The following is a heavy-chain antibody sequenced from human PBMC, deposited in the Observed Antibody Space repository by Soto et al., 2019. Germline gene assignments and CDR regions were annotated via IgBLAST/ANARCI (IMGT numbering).Heavy chain of an antibody. V-gene: IGHV1-69*13. CDR3: ARDYYDSSGYYHYFGY. CDR1: GGTFSSYA. Sequence: GASVKVSCKASGGTFSSYAISWVRQAPGQGLEWMGGIIPIFGTANYAQKFQGRVTITADESTSTAYMELSSLRSEDTAVYYCARDYYDSSGYYHYFGYWGQGTRVTVSS. D-gene: IGHD3-22*01. CDR2: IIPIFGTA. J-gene: IGHJ4*02.